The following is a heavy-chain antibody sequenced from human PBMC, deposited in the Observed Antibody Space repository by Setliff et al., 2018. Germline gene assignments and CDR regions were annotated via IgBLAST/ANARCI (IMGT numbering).Heavy chain of an antibody. V-gene: IGHV3-21*01. CDR3: VRGLEEAFLSFDVFDI. Sequence: GGSLRLSCAASGFTFSSYSMNWVRQAPGKGLEWVSSISSSSSYIYYADSVKGRFTISRDNAKNSLSLQMNSLTSEDTAVYYCVRGLEEAFLSFDVFDIWGQGTMVTVSS. J-gene: IGHJ3*02. D-gene: IGHD3-16*01. CDR1: GFTFSSYS. CDR2: ISSSSSYI.